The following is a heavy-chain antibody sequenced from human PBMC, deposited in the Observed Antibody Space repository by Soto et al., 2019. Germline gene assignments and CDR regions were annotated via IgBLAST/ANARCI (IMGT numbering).Heavy chain of an antibody. D-gene: IGHD3-9*01. J-gene: IGHJ6*03. CDR3: AKDYYDILTGYPYYYYMDV. CDR1: GFTFRNYG. Sequence: GGSLRLSCAASGFTFRNYGMNWVRQAPGKGLEWVSYISSGSSTIYYADSVKGRFTISRDNAKNSLYLQMNSLRADDTAVYYCAKDYYDILTGYPYYYYMDVWGKGTTVTVS. CDR2: ISSGSSTI. V-gene: IGHV3-48*01.